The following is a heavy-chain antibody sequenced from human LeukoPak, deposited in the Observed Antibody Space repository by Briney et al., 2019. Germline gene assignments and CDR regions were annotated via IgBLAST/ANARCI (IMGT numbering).Heavy chain of an antibody. Sequence: SETLSLTCTVSGGSMSSYYWRWIRQPPGKGLEWIGYIYYSGSTNYNPALKSRVTMSIDTSKNQFSLKLSSVTAADTGVYYCARFGRGILNWFDPWGQGTLVTVSS. CDR3: ARFGRGILNWFDP. J-gene: IGHJ5*02. D-gene: IGHD3/OR15-3a*01. CDR2: IYYSGST. V-gene: IGHV4-59*01. CDR1: GGSMSSYY.